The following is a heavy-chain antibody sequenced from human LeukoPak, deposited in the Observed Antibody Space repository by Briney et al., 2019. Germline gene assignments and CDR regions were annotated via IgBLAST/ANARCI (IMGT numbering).Heavy chain of an antibody. D-gene: IGHD4-17*01. J-gene: IGHJ4*02. CDR2: INKDGSIT. Sequence: GGSLRLSCAASGFSFSTYWMHWVRQAPGKGLVWVSRINKDGSITSYADSVKGRFTISRDNAKNTLDLQMNSLRAEDTALYYCARDNYGAKDYWGQGTLVSVSS. CDR1: GFSFSTYW. CDR3: ARDNYGAKDY. V-gene: IGHV3-74*01.